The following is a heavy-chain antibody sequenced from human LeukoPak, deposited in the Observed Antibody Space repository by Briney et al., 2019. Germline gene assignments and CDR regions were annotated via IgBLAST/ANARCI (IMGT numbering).Heavy chain of an antibody. Sequence: SETLSLTCTVSGGSTSSSSYYWGWIRQPPGKGLEWIGSIYYSGSTYYNPSLKSRVTISVDTSKNQFSLKLSSVTAADTAVYYCATNYCSGGSCYSEGAFDIWGQGTMVTVSS. D-gene: IGHD2-15*01. V-gene: IGHV4-39*01. J-gene: IGHJ3*02. CDR3: ATNYCSGGSCYSEGAFDI. CDR1: GGSTSSSSYY. CDR2: IYYSGST.